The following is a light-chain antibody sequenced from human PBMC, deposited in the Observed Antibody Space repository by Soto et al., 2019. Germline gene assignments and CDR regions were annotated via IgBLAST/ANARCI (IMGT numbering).Light chain of an antibody. V-gene: IGKV1-39*01. J-gene: IGKJ2*03. CDR1: QGINTY. CDR2: AAS. CDR3: QQAYITPYS. Sequence: DIPVTQSPASLSASVGDRVTITCRTSQGINTYLNWYQQKSGDAPRLLIAASDLESGVPSRFSGSGSGTEFTLTISSLRPEDFAAYYCQQAYITPYSFGQGTKVEI.